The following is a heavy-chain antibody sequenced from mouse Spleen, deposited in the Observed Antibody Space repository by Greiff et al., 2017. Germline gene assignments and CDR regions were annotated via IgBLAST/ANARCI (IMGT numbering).Heavy chain of an antibody. CDR1: GFTFSRYA. D-gene: IGHD1-1*01. Sequence: EVMLVESGEGLVKLGGSLKLSCAATGFTFSRYAMSWVRQTPEKRLEWVATISSGGGNIYYPDSVKGRFTISRDNAKNTLYLQMSSLKSEDTAMYYCARHPITTVVAVDYFDYWGQGTTLTVSS. CDR3: ARHPITTVVAVDYFDY. V-gene: IGHV5-9*01. J-gene: IGHJ2*01. CDR2: ISSGGGNI.